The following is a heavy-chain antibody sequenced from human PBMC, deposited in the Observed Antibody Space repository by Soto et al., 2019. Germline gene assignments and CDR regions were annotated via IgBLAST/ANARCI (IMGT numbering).Heavy chain of an antibody. CDR3: ARKYYDFWSGYYTGRGYFDL. J-gene: IGHJ2*01. D-gene: IGHD3-3*01. CDR2: IYTSGST. CDR1: GGSISSYY. Sequence: SETLSLTCTVSGGSISSYYWSWIRQPAGKGLEWIGRIYTSGSTNYNPSLKSRVTMSVDTSNNQFSLKLSSVTAADTAVYYCARKYYDFWSGYYTGRGYFDLWGRGTLVTVSS. V-gene: IGHV4-4*07.